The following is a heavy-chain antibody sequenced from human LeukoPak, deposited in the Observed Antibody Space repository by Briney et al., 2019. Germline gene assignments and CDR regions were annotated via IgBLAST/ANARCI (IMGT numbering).Heavy chain of an antibody. CDR1: GYSISSGYY. CDR3: AGLIRPGWFDP. D-gene: IGHD1-14*01. Sequence: SETLSLTCTVSGYSISSGYYWGWIRQPPGKGLEWIGTIHHSGSTYYIPSLKSRVTISVDTSKNHFSLKLSSVTAADTAVYYCAGLIRPGWFDPWGQGTLVTVSS. CDR2: IHHSGST. V-gene: IGHV4-38-2*02. J-gene: IGHJ5*02.